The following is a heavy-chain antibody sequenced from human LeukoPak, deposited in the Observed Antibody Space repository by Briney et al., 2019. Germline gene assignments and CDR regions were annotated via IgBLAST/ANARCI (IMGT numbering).Heavy chain of an antibody. J-gene: IGHJ4*02. CDR3: AKDWVYYDSSGPIDY. Sequence: GGSLRLSCAASGFTFSSYGMHWVRQAPGKGLEWVAVISYDGSNKYYADSVKGRFTISRDNSKNTLYLQMNSLRAEDTAVYYCAKDWVYYDSSGPIDYWGQGTLVTVSS. V-gene: IGHV3-30*18. CDR2: ISYDGSNK. CDR1: GFTFSSYG. D-gene: IGHD3-22*01.